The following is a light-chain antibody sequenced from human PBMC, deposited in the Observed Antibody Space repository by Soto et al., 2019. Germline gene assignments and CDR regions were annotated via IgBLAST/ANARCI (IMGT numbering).Light chain of an antibody. CDR1: QSVSSSY. Sequence: EIVLTQSPGTLSLSPGERATLSCRASQSVSSSYLAWYQQKPGQAPRLLLYGASSRATCIPDRFSGSGSGTDFTLTISRLEPEDFAVYYCQQYGSSPRAFGGGTKVEIK. J-gene: IGKJ4*01. V-gene: IGKV3-20*01. CDR2: GAS. CDR3: QQYGSSPRA.